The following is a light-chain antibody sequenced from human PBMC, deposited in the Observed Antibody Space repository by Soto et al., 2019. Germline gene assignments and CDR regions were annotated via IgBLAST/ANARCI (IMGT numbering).Light chain of an antibody. CDR1: QSISSS. CDR3: QQYNSYSRT. J-gene: IGKJ1*01. Sequence: DIQMSQSPSTVSASVGDRVTITCRASQSISSSLAWYQQKPGKAPKLLIYKASSLQSGVPSRFSGSGSGTEFTLTISSLQPDDFATYYCQQYNSYSRTFGQGTKVDI. V-gene: IGKV1-5*03. CDR2: KAS.